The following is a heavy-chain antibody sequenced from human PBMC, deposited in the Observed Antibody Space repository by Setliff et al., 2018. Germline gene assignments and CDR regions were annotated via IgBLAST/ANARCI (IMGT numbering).Heavy chain of an antibody. V-gene: IGHV4-61*09. CDR3: ARVTGFFYVDA. J-gene: IGHJ6*03. CDR2: IYTSWST. Sequence: SETLSLTCTVSGGSVGSDFSYWTWIRQPAGKELEWIGQIYTSWSTNYNPSLQSRVTISLDASKNQFYLRLASVTAADTAVYYCARVTGFFYVDAWGKGTTVTVS. D-gene: IGHD3-3*01. CDR1: GGSVGSDFSY.